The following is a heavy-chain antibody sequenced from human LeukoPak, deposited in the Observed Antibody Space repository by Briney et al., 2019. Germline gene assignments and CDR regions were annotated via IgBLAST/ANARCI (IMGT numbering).Heavy chain of an antibody. V-gene: IGHV4-61*02. D-gene: IGHD2-15*01. J-gene: IGHJ5*02. CDR2: IYTSGST. Sequence: SETLSLTCTVSGSSISSGSCYWSWIRQPAGKGLEWIGRIYTSGSTNYNPSLKSRVTISVDTSKNQFSLKLSSVTAADTAVYYRAVVVAATRGGDNWFDPWGQRTLVTVSS. CDR3: AVVVAATRGGDNWFDP. CDR1: GSSISSGSCY.